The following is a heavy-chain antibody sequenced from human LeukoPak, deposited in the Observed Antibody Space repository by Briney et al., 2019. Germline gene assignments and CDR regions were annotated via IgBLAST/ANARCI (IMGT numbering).Heavy chain of an antibody. J-gene: IGHJ3*02. Sequence: SETLSLTCAVYGGSFSGYYWSWIRQHPGKGLEWIGYIYYSGSTYYNPSLKSRVTISVDTSKNQFSLKLSSVTAADTAVYYCARDRGYYYDSSGSDAFDIWGQGTMVTVSS. CDR2: IYYSGST. V-gene: IGHV4-31*11. CDR3: ARDRGYYYDSSGSDAFDI. D-gene: IGHD3-22*01. CDR1: GGSFSGYY.